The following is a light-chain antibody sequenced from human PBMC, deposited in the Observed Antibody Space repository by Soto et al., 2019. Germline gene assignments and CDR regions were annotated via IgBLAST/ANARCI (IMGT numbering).Light chain of an antibody. CDR1: SSDVGTYNL. CDR2: EGS. Sequence: QSAPTQPASVSGSPGQSITISCTGTSSDVGTYNLVSWYQQHPGKAPKLMIYEGSKRPSGVSNRFSGSKSGNTASLTISGLPAEDEGDYYCCSYAGSNTLIFGGGTKLTVL. CDR3: CSYAGSNTLI. J-gene: IGLJ2*01. V-gene: IGLV2-23*01.